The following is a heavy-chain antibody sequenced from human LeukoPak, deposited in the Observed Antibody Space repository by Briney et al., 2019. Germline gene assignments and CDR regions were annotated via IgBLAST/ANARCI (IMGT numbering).Heavy chain of an antibody. CDR3: GRQGYTASYYFLDF. Sequence: SETLSLTCTVSGGSISSYYWGWVRQPPGKGLEWIGRIYTTGTTHYNPSLKSRVTMSIDTSTNQFSLNLRSMTAADTAVYYCGRQGYTASYYFLDFWSQGTLVAVS. CDR1: GGSISSYY. J-gene: IGHJ4*02. D-gene: IGHD1-26*01. CDR2: IYTTGTT. V-gene: IGHV4-4*07.